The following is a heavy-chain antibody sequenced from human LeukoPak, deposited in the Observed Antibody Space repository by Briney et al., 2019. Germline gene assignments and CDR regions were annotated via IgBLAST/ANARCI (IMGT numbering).Heavy chain of an antibody. J-gene: IGHJ4*02. CDR1: GYTFTGYY. Sequence: GASVKVSCKASGYTFTGYYMHWIRQAPGQGLEWMGRINPNTGGTNYAQKFQGRVTMTSDSSIRSAYMDLSRLSLDDSAVYYCALGGSSDLEWLVDYFDHWGQGSLVLVSS. V-gene: IGHV1-2*06. CDR3: ALGGSSDLEWLVDYFDH. D-gene: IGHD3-3*01. CDR2: INPNTGGT.